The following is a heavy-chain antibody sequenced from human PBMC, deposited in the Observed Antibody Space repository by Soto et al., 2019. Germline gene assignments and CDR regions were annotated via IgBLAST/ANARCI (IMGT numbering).Heavy chain of an antibody. V-gene: IGHV3-23*01. CDR3: AKRATGSYFDY. CDR2: ISGSGGST. CDR1: GFTFSSYA. J-gene: IGHJ4*02. Sequence: EVQLLESGGGLVQPGGSLRLSCAASGFTFSSYAMNWVRLAPGKGLEWVSVISGSGGSTYYADSVKGRFTISRDNSKNTLYLQMTRLRAADRAVYYCAKRATGSYFDYWGQGTLVTVSS. D-gene: IGHD1-1*01.